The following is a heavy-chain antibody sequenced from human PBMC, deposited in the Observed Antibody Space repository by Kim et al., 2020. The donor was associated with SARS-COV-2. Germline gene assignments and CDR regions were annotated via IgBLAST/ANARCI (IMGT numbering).Heavy chain of an antibody. CDR1: GFTFSSYA. V-gene: IGHV3-30*04. Sequence: GGSLRLSCAASGFTFSSYAMHWVRQAPGKGLEWVAVISYDGSNKYYADSVKGRFTISRDNSKNTLYLQMNSLRAEDTAVYYCAITYYYGSGSYHWGQGTLVTVSS. J-gene: IGHJ4*02. D-gene: IGHD3-10*01. CDR3: AITYYYGSGSYH. CDR2: ISYDGSNK.